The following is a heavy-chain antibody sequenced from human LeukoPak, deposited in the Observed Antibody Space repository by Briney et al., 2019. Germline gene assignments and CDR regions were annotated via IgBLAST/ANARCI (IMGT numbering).Heavy chain of an antibody. CDR2: IYYSGST. Sequence: SETLSLTCTVSGDSISGYYWSWIRQPPGKGLEWIGYIYYSGSTNYNPSLKSRVTISVDTSKNQFSLKLSSVTAADTAVYYCARASSGWYRIFDYWGQGTLVTVSS. CDR1: GDSISGYY. D-gene: IGHD6-19*01. V-gene: IGHV4-59*12. J-gene: IGHJ4*02. CDR3: ARASSGWYRIFDY.